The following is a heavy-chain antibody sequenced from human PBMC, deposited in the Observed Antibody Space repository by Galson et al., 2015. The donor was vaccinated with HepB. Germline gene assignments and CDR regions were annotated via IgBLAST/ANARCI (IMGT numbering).Heavy chain of an antibody. J-gene: IGHJ4*02. D-gene: IGHD2-15*01. CDR2: ISYDGSNK. Sequence: SLRLSCAASGFTFSSYSMNWVRQAPGKGLEWVAVISYDGSNKYYADSVKGRFTISRDNSKNTLYLQMNSLRAEDTAVYYCAKAPPLYITPIDYWGQGTLVTVSS. V-gene: IGHV3-30*18. CDR3: AKAPPLYITPIDY. CDR1: GFTFSSYS.